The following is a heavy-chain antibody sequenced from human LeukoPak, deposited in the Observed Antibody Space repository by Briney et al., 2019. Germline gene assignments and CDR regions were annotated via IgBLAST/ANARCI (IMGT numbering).Heavy chain of an antibody. Sequence: GGSLRLSCVASGFTFSSCAMTWVRQAPGKGLEWVSSISGSGGGAYSADSVKGRFTISRDNSKNTLYLQMNSLRAEDTAVYYCAKDLNWFDPWGQGTLVIVSS. J-gene: IGHJ5*02. V-gene: IGHV3-23*01. CDR2: ISGSGGGA. CDR1: GFTFSSCA. CDR3: AKDLNWFDP.